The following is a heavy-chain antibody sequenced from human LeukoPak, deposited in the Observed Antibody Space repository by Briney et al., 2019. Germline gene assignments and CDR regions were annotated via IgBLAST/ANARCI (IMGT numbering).Heavy chain of an antibody. J-gene: IGHJ4*02. CDR2: IYSGGST. CDR1: GFTVSSNY. CDR3: ARFSSLSPFDY. D-gene: IGHD2/OR15-2a*01. V-gene: IGHV3-66*01. Sequence: GGSLRLSCAASGFTVSSNYMSWVRQAPGKGLEWVSVIYSGGSTYYADSVKGRFTISRDNSKNTLYLQMNSLRAEDTAVYYCARFSSLSPFDYWGQGTLVTVSS.